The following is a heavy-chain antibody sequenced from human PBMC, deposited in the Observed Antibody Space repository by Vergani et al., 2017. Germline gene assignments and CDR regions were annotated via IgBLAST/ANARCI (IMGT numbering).Heavy chain of an antibody. D-gene: IGHD1-1*01. CDR2: IYHSGST. Sequence: QLQLQESGSGLVKPSQTLSLTCAVSGGSISSGGYSWSWIRQPPGKGLEWIGYIYHSGSTYYNPSLKSRVTISVDRSKNQFSLKLSSVTAADTAVYYWARVPVCRGCDDDYYYGMDVWGQGTTVTVSS. CDR3: ARVPVCRGCDDDYYYGMDV. V-gene: IGHV4-30-2*01. J-gene: IGHJ6*02. CDR1: GGSISSGGYS.